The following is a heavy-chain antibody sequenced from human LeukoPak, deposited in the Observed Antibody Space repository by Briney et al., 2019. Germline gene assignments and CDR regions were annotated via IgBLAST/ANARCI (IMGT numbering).Heavy chain of an antibody. J-gene: IGHJ4*02. CDR2: RIPIFSRG. D-gene: IGHD2-15*01. V-gene: IGHV1-69*05. CDR3: ARGVLAYCRGGSCYSFHPY. CDR1: GGTCSSYG. Sequence: ASVKVSLKGSGGTCSSYGISWGRQGQGQGMEWKGGRIPIFSRGNYAKKFQGRGTITTEESTSTAYMEPSSLRSEDTAVYYCARGVLAYCRGGSCYSFHPYWGQGTLVTVSS.